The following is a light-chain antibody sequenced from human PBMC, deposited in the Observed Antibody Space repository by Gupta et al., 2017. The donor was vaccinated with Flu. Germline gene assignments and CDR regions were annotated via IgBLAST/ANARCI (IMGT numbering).Light chain of an antibody. CDR1: QGVSNY. J-gene: IGKJ1*01. CDR2: AAS. CDR3: QKYDSAPRT. V-gene: IGKV1-27*01. Sequence: PSSLSASVGDRVTITCRASQGVSNYLAWYQQKPGKVPKLLIYAASTLQSGVPSRFSGRGSGTDFTLTISSLQPEDVATYYCQKYDSAPRTFGQGTKVEIK.